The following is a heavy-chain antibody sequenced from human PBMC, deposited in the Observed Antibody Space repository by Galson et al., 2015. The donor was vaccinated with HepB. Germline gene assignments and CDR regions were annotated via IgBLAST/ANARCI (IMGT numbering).Heavy chain of an antibody. D-gene: IGHD6-13*01. J-gene: IGHJ6*02. Sequence: SLRLSCAASGFTFSSYGMHWVRQAPGKGLEWVAVISYDGSNKYYADSVKGRFTISRDNSKNTLYLQMNSLRAEDTAVYYCAKGRYSSSWYHVSYYSGMDVWGQGTTVTVSS. CDR2: ISYDGSNK. CDR1: GFTFSSYG. CDR3: AKGRYSSSWYHVSYYSGMDV. V-gene: IGHV3-30*18.